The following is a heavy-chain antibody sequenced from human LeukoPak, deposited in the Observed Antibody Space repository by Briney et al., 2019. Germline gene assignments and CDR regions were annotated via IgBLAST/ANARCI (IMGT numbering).Heavy chain of an antibody. Sequence: ASVKVSCKASGYTFTSYYMHWVRQAPGQGLEWMGIINPSGGSTSYAQKFQGRVTMTRDKSISTAYMELSRLRSDDTAVYYCARERYSGNYFWDYWGQGTLVTVSS. J-gene: IGHJ4*02. CDR1: GYTFTSYY. CDR2: INPSGGST. CDR3: ARERYSGNYFWDY. V-gene: IGHV1-46*01. D-gene: IGHD1-26*01.